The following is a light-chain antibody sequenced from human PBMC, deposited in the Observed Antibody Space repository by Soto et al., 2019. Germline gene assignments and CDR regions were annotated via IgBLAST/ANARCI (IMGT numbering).Light chain of an antibody. V-gene: IGLV2-23*01. Sequence: QSVLTQPASVSGSPGQSVTISCTGTSSDVGTYNLVSWFQQHPGKVPKLIIYEDSKRPSGVSYRFSGSKSGNAASLTISGLQAEDEADYYCCSFVGSSTYVFGTGTKVTVL. CDR1: SSDVGTYNL. CDR3: CSFVGSSTYV. J-gene: IGLJ1*01. CDR2: EDS.